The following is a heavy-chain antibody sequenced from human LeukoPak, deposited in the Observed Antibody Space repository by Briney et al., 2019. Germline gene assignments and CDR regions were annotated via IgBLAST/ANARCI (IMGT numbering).Heavy chain of an antibody. Sequence: ASVKVSFKASGYPFSSYGISWVRPAPGQGLEWVGWISAYNGNTNYAQKLQGRVTMTTDTSTSTAYMGLRSLRSDDTAVYYCARQEIWYFDYWGQGTLVTVSS. CDR2: ISAYNGNT. CDR3: ARQEIWYFDY. V-gene: IGHV1-18*04. CDR1: GYPFSSYG. J-gene: IGHJ4*02. D-gene: IGHD5-24*01.